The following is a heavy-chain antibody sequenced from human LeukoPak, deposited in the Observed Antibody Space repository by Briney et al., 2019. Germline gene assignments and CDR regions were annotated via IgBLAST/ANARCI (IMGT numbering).Heavy chain of an antibody. V-gene: IGHV3-30*18. D-gene: IGHD1-14*01. CDR1: GFAFSSYG. J-gene: IGHJ3*02. CDR3: AKDVGMADDAFDI. Sequence: GGSLRLSCAASGFAFSSYGMHWVRQAPGKGLEWVAVISYDGSNKYYADSVKGRFTISRDNSKNTLYLQMNSLRAEDTAVYYCAKDVGMADDAFDIWGQGTLVTVSS. CDR2: ISYDGSNK.